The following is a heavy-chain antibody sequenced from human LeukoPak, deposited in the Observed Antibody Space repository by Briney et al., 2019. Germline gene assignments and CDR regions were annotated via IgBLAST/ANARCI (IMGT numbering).Heavy chain of an antibody. CDR1: RYTFTSYY. V-gene: IGHV1-46*01. CDR2: SNPSGGST. J-gene: IGHJ2*01. CDR3: ASVIAASGTRNWYFDL. D-gene: IGHD6-13*01. Sequence: ASVKVSCKASRYTFTSYYMYWVRQAPGQGLEWMGISNPSGGSTSYAQKFQGRVTMTRDTSISTAYMELSRLRSDDTAVYFCASVIAASGTRNWYFDLWGRGTLVTVSS.